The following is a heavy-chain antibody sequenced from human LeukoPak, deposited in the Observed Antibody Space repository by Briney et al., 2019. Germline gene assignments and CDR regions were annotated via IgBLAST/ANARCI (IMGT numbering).Heavy chain of an antibody. Sequence: SVKVSCKASGGTFSSYAISWVRQAPGQGLEWMGGIIPIFGTANYAQKFQGRVTITADESTSTAYMELSGLRSEDTAVYYCASLMTTVTTVFDYWGQGTLVTVSS. J-gene: IGHJ4*02. CDR2: IIPIFGTA. V-gene: IGHV1-69*13. CDR3: ASLMTTVTTVFDY. CDR1: GGTFSSYA. D-gene: IGHD4-17*01.